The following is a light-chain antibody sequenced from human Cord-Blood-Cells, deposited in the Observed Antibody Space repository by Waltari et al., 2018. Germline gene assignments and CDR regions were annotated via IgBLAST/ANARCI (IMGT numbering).Light chain of an antibody. Sequence: DIVMTQSPLSLPVTPGEPASISCSSSQSLLHSNGYNYLDWYLQKPGQSPQLLIYLGSNRASGVPDRFSDSGSGTDFTLKISRVEAEDVGVYYCMQALQTPYTFGQGTKLEIK. J-gene: IGKJ2*01. CDR2: LGS. CDR1: QSLLHSNGYNY. V-gene: IGKV2-28*01. CDR3: MQALQTPYT.